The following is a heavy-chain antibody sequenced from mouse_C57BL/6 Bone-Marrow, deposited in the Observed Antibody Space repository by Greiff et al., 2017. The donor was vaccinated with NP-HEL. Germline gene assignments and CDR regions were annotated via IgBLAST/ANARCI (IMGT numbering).Heavy chain of an antibody. J-gene: IGHJ3*01. D-gene: IGHD1-1*01. CDR1: GFTFTDYY. V-gene: IGHV1-36*01. CDR2: VYPYNGGT. CDR3: ARSGYYYGSSYWFAY. Sequence: VQLKESGPVLVKPGPSVKKSCKASGFTFTDYYMHWVKQSHGKSLEWIGLVYPYNGGTTYNQKFKGKATLTVDTSSSTAYMELNSLTSEDSAVYYCARSGYYYGSSYWFAYWGQGTLVTVSA.